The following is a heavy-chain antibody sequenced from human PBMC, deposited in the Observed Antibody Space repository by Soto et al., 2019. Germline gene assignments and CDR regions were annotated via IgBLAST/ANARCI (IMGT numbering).Heavy chain of an antibody. J-gene: IGHJ4*02. D-gene: IGHD1-1*01. CDR1: GGSISSSSYY. V-gene: IGHV4-39*01. CDR2: IYYSGST. Sequence: SETLSLTCTVSGGSISSSSYYWGWIRQPPGKGLEWIGSIYYSGSTYYNPSLKSRVTISVDTSKNQFSLKLSSVTAADTAVYYCARQGNDHYYTAFDYWGQGTLVTVSS. CDR3: ARQGNDHYYTAFDY.